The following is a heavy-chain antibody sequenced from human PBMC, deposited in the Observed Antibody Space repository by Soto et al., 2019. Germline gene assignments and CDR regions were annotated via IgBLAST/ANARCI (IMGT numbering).Heavy chain of an antibody. D-gene: IGHD1-26*01. CDR2: LYWDDDK. CDR3: AQRRSSGDLDL. CDR1: GFSLNTRGMG. J-gene: IGHJ5*02. V-gene: IGHV2-5*02. Sequence: QITLKESGPTLVKPTQTLTLTCTFSGFSLNTRGMGVGWIRQPPGKALEWLALLYWDDDKSYSPSLKSRLTTTKDTHKNHVVLRMTDMDPVDTATYYCAQRRSSGDLDLWGQGIPVTVCS.